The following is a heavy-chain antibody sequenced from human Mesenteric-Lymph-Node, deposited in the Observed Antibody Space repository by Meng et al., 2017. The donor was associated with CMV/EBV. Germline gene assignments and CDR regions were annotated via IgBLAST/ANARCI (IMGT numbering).Heavy chain of an antibody. Sequence: GESLKISCAASGFTFSSSWMHWVCQAPEKGLEWVADIKCDGSEKYYVDSVKGRLTISRDNAKNSLYLQVNSLRAEDMTVYYCVRGREAPAALTRGGYYYGMDVWGQGTTVTVSS. CDR2: IKCDGSEK. CDR3: VRGREAPAALTRGGYYYGMDV. D-gene: IGHD2-2*01. CDR1: GFTFSSSW. V-gene: IGHV3-52*01. J-gene: IGHJ6*02.